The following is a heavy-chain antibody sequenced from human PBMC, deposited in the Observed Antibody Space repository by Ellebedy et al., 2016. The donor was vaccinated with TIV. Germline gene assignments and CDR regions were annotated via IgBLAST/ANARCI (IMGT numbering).Heavy chain of an antibody. D-gene: IGHD1-1*01. CDR3: ARGGNWNRRWFDP. V-gene: IGHV4-59*10. CDR1: GGSFSGYY. Sequence: SETLSLTXAVYGGSFSGYYWSWIRQPAGKGLEWIGRIYTSGSTNYNPSLKSRVTISVDTSKNQFSLKLSSVTAADTAVYYCARGGNWNRRWFDPWGQGTLVTVSS. CDR2: IYTSGST. J-gene: IGHJ5*02.